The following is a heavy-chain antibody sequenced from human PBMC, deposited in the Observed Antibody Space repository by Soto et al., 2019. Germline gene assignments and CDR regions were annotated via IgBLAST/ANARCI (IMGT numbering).Heavy chain of an antibody. CDR2: ISGSGGTT. D-gene: IGHD1-26*01. CDR1: GFTFSNYA. CDR3: AKGATSTSGSYYYYYGMDV. J-gene: IGHJ6*02. V-gene: IGHV3-23*01. Sequence: EVQLLESGGGLVQPGGSLRLFCAASGFTFSNYAMTWVRRAPGKGLEWVSAISGSGGTTYYADSVKGRFTISRDNSKNTLYLQMNSLRAEDTAVYYCAKGATSTSGSYYYYYGMDVWGQGTAVTVSS.